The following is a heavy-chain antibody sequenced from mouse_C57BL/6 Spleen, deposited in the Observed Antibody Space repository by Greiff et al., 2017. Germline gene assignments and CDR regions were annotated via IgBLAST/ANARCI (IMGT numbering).Heavy chain of an antibody. V-gene: IGHV2-5*01. J-gene: IGHJ4*01. CDR2: IWRGGST. CDR3: AKNNPDGYYAMDY. Sequence: LQQSGPGLVQPSQSLSITCTVSGFSLTSYGVHWVRQSPGKGLEWLGVIWRGGSTDYNAAFMSRLSITKDNAKSQVFFKMNSLQADDTAIYYCAKNNPDGYYAMDYWGQGTSVTVSS. D-gene: IGHD2-3*01. CDR1: GFSLTSYG.